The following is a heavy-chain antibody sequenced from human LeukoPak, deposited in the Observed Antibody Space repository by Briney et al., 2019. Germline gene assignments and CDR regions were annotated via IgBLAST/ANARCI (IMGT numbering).Heavy chain of an antibody. J-gene: IGHJ4*02. Sequence: PGGSLRLSCAASGFIFSSYAMHWVRQAPGKGLDWVAIISFDGSNKYYADSVKGRFTISRDNSKNTLYLQMNSLRTEDTAVYYCARRLDYDSWGQGTLVTVSS. CDR3: ARRLDYDS. CDR1: GFIFSSYA. CDR2: ISFDGSNK. D-gene: IGHD3-22*01. V-gene: IGHV3-30-3*01.